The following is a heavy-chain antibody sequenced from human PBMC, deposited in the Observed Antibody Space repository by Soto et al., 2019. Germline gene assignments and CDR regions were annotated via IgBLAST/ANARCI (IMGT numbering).Heavy chain of an antibody. J-gene: IGHJ4*02. V-gene: IGHV3-23*01. Sequence: EVQLLESGGCLVQPGGYLRLSCAASGFTLSSYAMSWVRQAPGKGLEWVSSISGSGGSTFYADSVKGRVTISRDNTKNTLYLQMNSLRAEDTAVYYCAKDSGNNLDYCGQGTLVTVTS. CDR2: ISGSGGST. D-gene: IGHD6-25*01. CDR3: AKDSGNNLDY. CDR1: GFTLSSYA.